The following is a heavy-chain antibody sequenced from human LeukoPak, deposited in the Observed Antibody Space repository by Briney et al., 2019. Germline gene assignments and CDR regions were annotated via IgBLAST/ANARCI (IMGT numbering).Heavy chain of an antibody. CDR1: GFTFSSYA. CDR3: AKGHYDILTGYPTYYFDY. Sequence: PGGSLRLSCAASGFTFSSYAMSWVRQAPGKRLEWVSAISGSGGSTYYADSVKGRFTISRDNSKNTLYLQMNSLRAEDTAVYYCAKGHYDILTGYPTYYFDYWGQGTLVTVSS. CDR2: ISGSGGST. D-gene: IGHD3-9*01. V-gene: IGHV3-23*01. J-gene: IGHJ4*02.